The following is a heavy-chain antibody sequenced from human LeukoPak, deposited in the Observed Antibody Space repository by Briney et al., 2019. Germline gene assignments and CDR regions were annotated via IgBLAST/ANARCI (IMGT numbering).Heavy chain of an antibody. CDR3: ATFDSSGFLWDY. J-gene: IGHJ4*02. CDR1: GGSISSSSYY. Sequence: PSETLSLTCTVSGGSISSSSYYWGWIRQPPGKGLEWIGSIYYSGSTYYNPSLKSRVTISVDTSKNQFSLKLSSVTAADTAVYYCATFDSSGFLWDYWGQGTLVTVSS. D-gene: IGHD3-22*01. CDR2: IYYSGST. V-gene: IGHV4-39*07.